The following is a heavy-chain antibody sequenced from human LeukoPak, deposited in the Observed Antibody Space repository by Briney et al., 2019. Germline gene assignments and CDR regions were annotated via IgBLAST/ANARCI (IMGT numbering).Heavy chain of an antibody. CDR3: AKKFGMIAD. J-gene: IGHJ4*02. D-gene: IGHD3-22*01. CDR1: GFTFSNYW. CDR2: INSDGSST. V-gene: IGHV3-74*01. Sequence: GGSLRLSCAASGFTFSNYWMHWVRQAPGKGLVWVSRINSDGSSTSYADSVKGRFTISRDNSKNTLYLQMNSLRAEDTAVYYCAKKFGMIADWGQGTLVTVSS.